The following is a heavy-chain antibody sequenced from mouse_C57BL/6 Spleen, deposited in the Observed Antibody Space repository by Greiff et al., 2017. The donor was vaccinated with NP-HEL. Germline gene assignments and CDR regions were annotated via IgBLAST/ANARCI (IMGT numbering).Heavy chain of an antibody. D-gene: IGHD1-1*01. V-gene: IGHV1-82*01. CDR1: GYAFSSSW. Sequence: QVQLQQSGPELVKPGASVKISCKASGYAFSSSWMNWVKQRPGKGLEWIGRIYPGDGDTNYNGKFKGKATLTADKSSSKAYMQLSSLTSEDSAVYFCAPTVVAPYYFDYWGQGTTLTVSS. CDR3: APTVVAPYYFDY. CDR2: IYPGDGDT. J-gene: IGHJ2*01.